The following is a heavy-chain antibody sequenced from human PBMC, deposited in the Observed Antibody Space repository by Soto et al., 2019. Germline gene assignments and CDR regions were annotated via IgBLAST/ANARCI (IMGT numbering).Heavy chain of an antibody. CDR3: ARGGPPIDY. D-gene: IGHD3-16*01. Sequence: QVQLVQSGAEVKKPGASVKVSCKASGYTFTNFGISWVRQAPGQGLEWMGWISAYNGNTNYAQNCQGRGTTNKGKATRKAYMEMRSLRSDDTAVPCHARGGPPIDYWGQGTLVTVSS. CDR2: ISAYNGNT. V-gene: IGHV1-18*01. J-gene: IGHJ4*02. CDR1: GYTFTNFG.